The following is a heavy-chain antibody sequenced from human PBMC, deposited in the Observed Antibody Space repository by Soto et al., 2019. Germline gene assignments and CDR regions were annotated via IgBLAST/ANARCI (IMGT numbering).Heavy chain of an antibody. CDR2: IVPIFDIT. CDR3: ARPDEGSYSSNHHYYCALDV. V-gene: IGHV1-69*13. Sequence: ASVKVSCKVSGGIFRRYAISWVRQAPGQGLEWLGGIVPIFDITNYAQKFQGRVTITVDESTSTAYMDLTSLRSEDTAVYYCARPDEGSYSSNHHYYCALDVWGQGTTVTVSS. D-gene: IGHD3-16*01. J-gene: IGHJ6*02. CDR1: GGIFRRYA.